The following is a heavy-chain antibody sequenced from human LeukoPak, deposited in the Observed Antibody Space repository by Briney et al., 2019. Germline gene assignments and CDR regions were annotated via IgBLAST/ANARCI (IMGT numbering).Heavy chain of an antibody. J-gene: IGHJ5*02. CDR2: INPKSGGT. CDR3: ARDKEYSYGYPVNWFDP. Sequence: ASVKVSCKASGYSFTDYYIHWVRQAPGQGLEWMGWINPKSGGTNYAQRSQGRVTMTRDTSISTAYMELSRLRSDDTAVYYCARDKEYSYGYPVNWFDPWGQGTLVTVSS. V-gene: IGHV1-2*02. CDR1: GYSFTDYY. D-gene: IGHD5-18*01.